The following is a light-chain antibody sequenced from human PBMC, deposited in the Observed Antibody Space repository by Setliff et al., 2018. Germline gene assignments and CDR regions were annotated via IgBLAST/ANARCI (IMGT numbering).Light chain of an antibody. CDR2: GNT. Sequence: QSALTQPPSVSGAPGQRVTISCTGSSSNIGAGYDVQWFQQLPGTAPKLLIYGNTNRPSGVPDRFSGSKSGTSASLAITGLQAEDEADYYCQSYDSSLSGVVFGGGTK. V-gene: IGLV1-40*01. CDR1: SSNIGAGYD. CDR3: QSYDSSLSGVV. J-gene: IGLJ2*01.